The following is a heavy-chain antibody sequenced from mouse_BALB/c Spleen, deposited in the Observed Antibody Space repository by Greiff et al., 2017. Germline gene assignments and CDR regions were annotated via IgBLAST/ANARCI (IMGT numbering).Heavy chain of an antibody. CDR3: ARGAHTLDY. CDR2: ISSGGST. V-gene: IGHV5-6-5*01. J-gene: IGHJ2*01. CDR1: GFSFSSFG. Sequence: EVMLVESGGGLVQPGGSRKLSCAASGFSFSSFGMHWVRQAPEKRLEWVASISSGGSTYYPDSVKGRFTISRDNARNILYLQMSSLRSEDTAMYYCARGAHTLDYWGQGTTLTVSS.